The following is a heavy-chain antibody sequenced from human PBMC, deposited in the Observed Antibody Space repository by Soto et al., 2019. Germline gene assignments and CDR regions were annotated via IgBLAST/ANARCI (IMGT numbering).Heavy chain of an antibody. Sequence: SETLSLTCAVYGGSFSGYYWSWIRQPPGKGLEWIGEINHSGSTNYNPSLKSRVTISVDTSKNQFSLKLSSVTAADTAVYYCARGDYYGSGSYRRGQYYSYMDVWGKGTTVPVS. D-gene: IGHD3-10*01. CDR3: ARGDYYGSGSYRRGQYYSYMDV. CDR1: GGSFSGYY. CDR2: INHSGST. V-gene: IGHV4-34*01. J-gene: IGHJ6*03.